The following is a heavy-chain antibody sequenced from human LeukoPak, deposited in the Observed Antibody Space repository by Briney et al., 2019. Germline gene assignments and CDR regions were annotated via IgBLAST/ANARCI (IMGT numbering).Heavy chain of an antibody. Sequence: PSETLSLTCTVSGGSIRSYYWSWIRQPPGKGLEWIGYIYYSGSTNYNPSLKSRVTISVDTSKNQFSLKLSSVTAADTAVYYCARGRDAFDTWGQGTMVTVSS. V-gene: IGHV4-59*01. J-gene: IGHJ3*02. CDR1: GGSIRSYY. CDR2: IYYSGST. CDR3: ARGRDAFDT.